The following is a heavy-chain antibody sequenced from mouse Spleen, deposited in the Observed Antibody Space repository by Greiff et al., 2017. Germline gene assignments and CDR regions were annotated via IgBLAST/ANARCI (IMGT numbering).Heavy chain of an antibody. J-gene: IGHJ1*01. CDR1: GFTFSSYA. CDR2: ISSGGSYT. D-gene: IGHD1-1*01. Sequence: EVRLVESGGGLVKRGGSLKLSCAASGFTFSSYAMSWVRQTPEKRLEWVATISSGGSYTYYPDSVKGRFTISRDNAKNTLYLQMSSLRSEDTAMYYCARHAYYYGSSYWYFDVWGAGTTVTVSS. CDR3: ARHAYYYGSSYWYFDV. V-gene: IGHV5-9-1*01.